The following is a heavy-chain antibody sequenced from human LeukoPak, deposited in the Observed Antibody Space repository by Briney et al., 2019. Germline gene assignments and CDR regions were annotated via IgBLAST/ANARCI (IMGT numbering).Heavy chain of an antibody. CDR2: IDPSDSYT. Sequence: GESLRISFKGSGYSFTSYWISWVRPMPGKGPEWMGSIDPSDSYTNYSPSFQGHVTISADKSISTAYLQWSSLKASDTATYYCARPMAGSGGYYYYDMDVWGQGTTVTVSS. CDR1: GYSFTSYW. CDR3: ARPMAGSGGYYYYDMDV. V-gene: IGHV5-10-1*01. D-gene: IGHD2-8*01. J-gene: IGHJ6*02.